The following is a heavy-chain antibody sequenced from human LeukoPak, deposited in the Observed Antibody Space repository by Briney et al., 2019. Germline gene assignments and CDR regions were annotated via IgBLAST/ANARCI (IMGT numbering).Heavy chain of an antibody. V-gene: IGHV1-2*02. D-gene: IGHD6-13*01. CDR1: GYTFTGYY. CDR2: ISPNSGGT. J-gene: IGHJ5*02. CDR3: ARDLQIAAAATGNKYENWFDP. Sequence: ASVKVSCKASGYTFTGYYMHWVRQAPGQGLEWMGWISPNSGGTNYAQKFQGRVTMTRDTSISTAYMELSRLRSDDTAVYYCARDLQIAAAATGNKYENWFDPWGQGTLVTVSS.